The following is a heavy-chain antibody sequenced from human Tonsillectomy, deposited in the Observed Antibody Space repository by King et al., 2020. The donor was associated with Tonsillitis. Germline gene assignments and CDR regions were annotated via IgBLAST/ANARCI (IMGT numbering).Heavy chain of an antibody. Sequence: QLQESGPGLVKPSQTLSLTCTVSGGSISSGGYYWSWIRQHPGKGLEWIGYIYYSGSTYYNPSLKSRVTISVDTSKKQFSLKLSSVTAVDTAVYYCCGGGFSWVQHWGQGTLVTVSS. J-gene: IGHJ1*01. CDR3: CGGGFSWVQH. V-gene: IGHV4-31*03. CDR2: IYYSGST. D-gene: IGHD1-26*01. CDR1: GGSISSGGYY.